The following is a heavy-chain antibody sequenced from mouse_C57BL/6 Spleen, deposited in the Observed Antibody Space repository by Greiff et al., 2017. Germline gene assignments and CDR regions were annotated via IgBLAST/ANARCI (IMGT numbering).Heavy chain of an antibody. Sequence: QVQLQQSGPELVKPGASVKISCKASGYAFSSSWMNWVKQRPGKGLEWIGRIYPGDGDTNYNGKFKGKATLTADKSSSTAYMQLSSLTSEDSAVYFCARSGGSSPWVAYWGQGTLVTVSA. CDR2: IYPGDGDT. J-gene: IGHJ3*01. V-gene: IGHV1-82*01. D-gene: IGHD1-1*01. CDR1: GYAFSSSW. CDR3: ARSGGSSPWVAY.